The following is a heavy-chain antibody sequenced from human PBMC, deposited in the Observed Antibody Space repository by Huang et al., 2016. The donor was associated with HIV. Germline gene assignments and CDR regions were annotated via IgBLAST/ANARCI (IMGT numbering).Heavy chain of an antibody. D-gene: IGHD6-19*01. CDR3: AKDRVAGTGHCFDP. CDR2: IRGSENTT. V-gene: IGHV3-23*01. J-gene: IGHJ5*02. CDR1: GFSFSSYT. Sequence: EVKLLESGGGLVQPGGSLRLSCAASGFSFSSYTMTWVRQAQGNGLECVSSIRGSENTTFYADSVKCRFTISRDNSKNTLYLQMRSLRVDDTAVYYCAKDRVAGTGHCFDPWGQGTLVTVSS.